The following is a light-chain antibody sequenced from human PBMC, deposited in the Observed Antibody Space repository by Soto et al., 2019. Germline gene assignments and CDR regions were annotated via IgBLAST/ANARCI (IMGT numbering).Light chain of an antibody. CDR1: SSNIGSNY. V-gene: IGLV1-47*01. J-gene: IGLJ3*02. CDR3: VGWDDSLRGGV. Sequence: QSVLTQPPSASGTPGQRVTISCSGSSSNIGSNYVYWYQQLPGTAPKVLIYKNNQRPSGVPDRFSGSKSGTSAFLAISGLRSEDEADYFCVGWDDSLRGGVFGGGTELTVL. CDR2: KNN.